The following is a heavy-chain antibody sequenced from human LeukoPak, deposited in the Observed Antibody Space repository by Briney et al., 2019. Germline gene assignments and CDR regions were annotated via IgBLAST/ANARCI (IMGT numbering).Heavy chain of an antibody. CDR3: ARHLSPPTGYYANWFDP. D-gene: IGHD3-9*01. CDR1: GGSFSGYY. V-gene: IGHV4-34*01. CDR2: INHSGST. J-gene: IGHJ5*02. Sequence: SETLSLTCAVYGGSFSGYYWSWIRQPPGKGLEWIGEINHSGSTNYSPSLKSRVTISVDTSKNQFSLKLSSVTAADTAVYYCARHLSPPTGYYANWFDPWGQGTLVTVSS.